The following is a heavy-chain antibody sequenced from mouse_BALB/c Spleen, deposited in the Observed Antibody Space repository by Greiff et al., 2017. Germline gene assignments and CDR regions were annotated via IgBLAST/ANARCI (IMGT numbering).Heavy chain of an antibody. CDR2: INPYNDGT. D-gene: IGHD2-1*01. J-gene: IGHJ4*01. Sequence: EVKLQESGPELVKPGASVKMSCKASGYTFTSYVMHWVKQKPGQGLEWIGYINPYNDGTKYNEKFKGKATLTSDKSSSTAYMELSSLTSEDSAVYYCARDYGNYGEDYWGQGTSVTVSS. V-gene: IGHV1-14*01. CDR1: GYTFTSYV. CDR3: ARDYGNYGEDY.